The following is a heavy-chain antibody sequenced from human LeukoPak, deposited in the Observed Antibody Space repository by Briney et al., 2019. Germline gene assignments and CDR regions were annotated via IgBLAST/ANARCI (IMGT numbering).Heavy chain of an antibody. CDR3: ARHPDY. CDR1: GFTFSTYA. CDR2: FSGHSHSA. Sequence: GGSLRLSCAASGFTFSTYAMSWVRQAPGKGLEWVSAFSGHSHSAYYADSVTGRFTITRDNSKNMLYLQMNSLRAEDTAVYYCARHPDYWGQGTLVTVSS. V-gene: IGHV3-23*01. J-gene: IGHJ4*02.